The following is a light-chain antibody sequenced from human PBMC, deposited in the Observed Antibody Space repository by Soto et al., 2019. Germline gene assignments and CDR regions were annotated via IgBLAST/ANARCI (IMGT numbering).Light chain of an antibody. Sequence: QSALTQPASVSGSPGQSITISCAGTSSDVGIYNYVSWYQQHPGKSPKLMIYEVSNRPSGVSNRFSGSKSGNTASLTISGLQAGDEDDYYCGSYTSSGTLVFGGGTKLTVL. V-gene: IGLV2-14*01. CDR3: GSYTSSGTLV. CDR1: SSDVGIYNY. J-gene: IGLJ3*02. CDR2: EVS.